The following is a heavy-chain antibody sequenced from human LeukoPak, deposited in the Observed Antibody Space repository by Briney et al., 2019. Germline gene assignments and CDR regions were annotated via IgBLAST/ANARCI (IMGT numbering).Heavy chain of an antibody. CDR3: ARTAYGSGIYYNEGLHPSMDV. CDR2: IKQDGSEK. CDR1: AFTFSSYW. D-gene: IGHD3-10*01. V-gene: IGHV3-7*01. Sequence: GGSLRLSCVGSAFTFSSYWMSWVRQAPGKGLEWVANIKQDGSEKYYVDSVKGRFTISRDNAKNSLYLQMNSLRAEDTAVYYCARTAYGSGIYYNEGLHPSMDVWGKGTTVTVSS. J-gene: IGHJ6*04.